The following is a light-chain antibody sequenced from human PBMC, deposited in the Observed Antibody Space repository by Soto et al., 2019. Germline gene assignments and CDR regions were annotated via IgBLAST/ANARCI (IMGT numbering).Light chain of an antibody. CDR3: QEYNNWHPIT. V-gene: IGKV3-15*01. CDR1: QSISNK. J-gene: IGKJ4*01. CDR2: GAF. Sequence: EIVMTQSPATLSVSPGERATLSCRASQSISNKLAWYQQKPGQAPRLLIYGAFTRATGIPARFSGSGSGTEFTLTISSLQSEDFAVYYCQEYNNWHPITFGGGTKVEIK.